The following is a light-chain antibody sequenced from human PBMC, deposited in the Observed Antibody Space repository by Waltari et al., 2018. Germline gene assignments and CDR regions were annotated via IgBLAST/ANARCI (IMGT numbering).Light chain of an antibody. Sequence: EIWLTQAPAALSLSPGERATLSCRASQSISTYLAWYQQKPGQPPRLLIYDASRRATGISARFSVSGSGTDFTLTISSLEPEDFAVYYCQQRYRWVTFGQGTRLEIK. CDR1: QSISTY. CDR2: DAS. V-gene: IGKV3-11*01. J-gene: IGKJ5*01. CDR3: QQRYRWVT.